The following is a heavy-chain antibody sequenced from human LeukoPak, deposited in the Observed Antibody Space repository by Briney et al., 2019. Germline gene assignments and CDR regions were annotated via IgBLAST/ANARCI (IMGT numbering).Heavy chain of an antibody. V-gene: IGHV3-66*01. CDR2: IYSGGST. CDR1: GFTVSSNY. D-gene: IGHD3-10*01. Sequence: GGSLRLSRAASGFTVSSNYMSWVRQAPGKGLEWVSVIYSGGSTYYADSVKGRFTISRDNSKNTLYLQMNSLRAEDTAVYYCAAYGSGSYYNLDYWAQGTLVTVSS. J-gene: IGHJ4*02. CDR3: AAYGSGSYYNLDY.